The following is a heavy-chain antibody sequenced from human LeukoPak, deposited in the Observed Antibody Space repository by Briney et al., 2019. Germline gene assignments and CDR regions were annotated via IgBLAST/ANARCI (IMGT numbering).Heavy chain of an antibody. V-gene: IGHV1-69*06. CDR2: IIPIFGTA. CDR1: GGTFSSYA. Sequence: ASVKVSCKASGGTFSSYAISWVRQAPGQGLEWMGGIIPIFGTANYAQKFQGRVTITADKSTSTAYMELSSLRSEDTAVYYCARGVWVHCTNGVCYGSPFDYWGQGTLVTVSS. D-gene: IGHD2-8*01. CDR3: ARGVWVHCTNGVCYGSPFDY. J-gene: IGHJ4*02.